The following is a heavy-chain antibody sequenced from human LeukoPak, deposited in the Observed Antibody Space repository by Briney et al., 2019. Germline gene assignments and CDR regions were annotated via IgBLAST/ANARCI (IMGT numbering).Heavy chain of an antibody. CDR1: GYTFTSYA. CDR3: ARALDYGDYFDY. V-gene: IGHV1-3*01. J-gene: IGHJ4*02. Sequence: GASVKVSCTASGYTFTSYAMHWVRQAPGQRLEWMGWINAGNGNTKYSQKFQGRVTITRDTSASTAYMELSSLRSEDTAVYYCARALDYGDYFDYWGQGTLVTVSS. D-gene: IGHD4-17*01. CDR2: INAGNGNT.